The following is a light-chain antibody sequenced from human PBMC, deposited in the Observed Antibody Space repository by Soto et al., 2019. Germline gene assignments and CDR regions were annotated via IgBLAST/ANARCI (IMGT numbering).Light chain of an antibody. J-gene: IGLJ3*02. CDR2: EVT. Sequence: QSVLTQEASVSGSPGQSITISCTGTSSDVGAYNYVSWYQQHPGKAPKIMIYEVTNRPSGVSNRFSGSKSGNTASLTISGLQAEDEADYYCSSYTTSNSWVFGGGTKLTVL. CDR1: SSDVGAYNY. V-gene: IGLV2-14*01. CDR3: SSYTTSNSWV.